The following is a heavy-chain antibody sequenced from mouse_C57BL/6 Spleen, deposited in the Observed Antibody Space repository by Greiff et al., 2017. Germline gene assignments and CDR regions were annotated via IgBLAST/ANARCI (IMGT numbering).Heavy chain of an antibody. CDR2: ISYDGSN. D-gene: IGHD2-4*01. Sequence: EVQLVESGPGLVKPSQSLSLTCSVTGYSITSGYYWNWIRQFPGNKLEWMGYISYDGSNNYNPSLKNRISITRDTSKNQFFLKLNSVTTEDTATYYCASSYYDYEGAWFAYWGQGTLVTVSA. CDR1: GYSITSGYY. CDR3: ASSYYDYEGAWFAY. J-gene: IGHJ3*01. V-gene: IGHV3-6*01.